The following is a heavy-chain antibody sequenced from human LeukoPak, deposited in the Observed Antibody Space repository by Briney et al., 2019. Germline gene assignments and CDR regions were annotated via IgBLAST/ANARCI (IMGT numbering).Heavy chain of an antibody. V-gene: IGHV3-23*01. J-gene: IGHJ6*02. CDR2: ISGSGGST. Sequence: PGGSLRLSCAASGFTFSSYAMSWVRQAPGKGLEWVSAISGSGGSTYYADSVKGRFTISRDNSKNTLYLQMNSLRAEGTAVYYCAKEYNWILYYYYGMDVWGQGTTVTVSS. CDR3: AKEYNWILYYYYGMDV. D-gene: IGHD1-20*01. CDR1: GFTFSSYA.